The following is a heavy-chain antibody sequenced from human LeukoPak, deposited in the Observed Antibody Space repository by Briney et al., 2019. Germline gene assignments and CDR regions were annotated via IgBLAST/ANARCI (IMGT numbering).Heavy chain of an antibody. Sequence: ASVKVSCKASGGTFSSYAISWVRQAPGQGLEWMGGIIPILGTANYAQKFQGRVTITADESTSTAYMELSSLRSEDTAVYYCASHTGDSFRRYYYYGMDVWGKGTTVTVSS. CDR1: GGTFSSYA. V-gene: IGHV1-69*13. J-gene: IGHJ6*04. D-gene: IGHD7-27*01. CDR3: ASHTGDSFRRYYYYGMDV. CDR2: IIPILGTA.